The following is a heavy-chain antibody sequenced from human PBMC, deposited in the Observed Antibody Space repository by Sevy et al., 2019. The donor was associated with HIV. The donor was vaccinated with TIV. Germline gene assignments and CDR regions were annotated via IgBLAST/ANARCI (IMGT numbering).Heavy chain of an antibody. CDR2: IYAYSGLT. CDR1: GGSVSSSLYS. D-gene: IGHD5-12*01. Sequence: SETLSLTCTVSGGSVSSSLYSWGWVRQSPGKGLGWIGSIYAYSGLTFYKPSVKSRVTISVDPPNDQFALNLTSVTSADTAVYYCARKGNGYNQYFFDYWGQGTLVTVSS. J-gene: IGHJ4*02. V-gene: IGHV4-39*01. CDR3: ARKGNGYNQYFFDY.